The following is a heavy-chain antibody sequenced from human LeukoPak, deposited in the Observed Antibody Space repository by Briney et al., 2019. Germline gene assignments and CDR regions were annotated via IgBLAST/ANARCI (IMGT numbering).Heavy chain of an antibody. CDR3: ARSYDYVWGSYRPDY. D-gene: IGHD3-16*02. V-gene: IGHV1-2*06. Sequence: GASVKVSCKASGYTFTGYYMHWVRQAPGQGLEWTGRINPNSGGTNYAQKFQGRVTMTRDTSISTAYMELSRLRSDDTAVYYCARSYDYVWGSYRPDYWGQGTLVTVSS. J-gene: IGHJ4*02. CDR1: GYTFTGYY. CDR2: INPNSGGT.